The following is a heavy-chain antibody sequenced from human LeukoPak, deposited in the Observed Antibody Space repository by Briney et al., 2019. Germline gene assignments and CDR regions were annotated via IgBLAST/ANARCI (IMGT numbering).Heavy chain of an antibody. D-gene: IGHD6-13*01. CDR2: ISSSGSTI. Sequence: QSGGSLRLSCAASGFTFSSYEMNWVRQAPGKGLEWVSYISSSGSTIYYADSVKGRFAISRDNAKNSLYLRMNSLRAEDTAVYYCARYRKEYSSSPRSNEFDYWGQGTLVTVSS. CDR1: GFTFSSYE. V-gene: IGHV3-48*03. CDR3: ARYRKEYSSSPRSNEFDY. J-gene: IGHJ4*02.